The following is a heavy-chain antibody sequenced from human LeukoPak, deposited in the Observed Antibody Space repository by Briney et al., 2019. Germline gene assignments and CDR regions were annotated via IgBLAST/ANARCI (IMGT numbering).Heavy chain of an antibody. Sequence: QPGGSLRLSCAASGFTFSSYAMSWVRQAPGKGLEWVSAISGGGGSTYYADSVKGRFTISRDTSKNTLYLQMDSLRAEDTAVYYCPMNSNPSENYSYYAMDVWGQGTTVTVSS. J-gene: IGHJ6*02. V-gene: IGHV3-23*01. CDR3: PMNSNPSENYSYYAMDV. CDR1: GFTFSSYA. D-gene: IGHD1-26*01. CDR2: ISGGGGST.